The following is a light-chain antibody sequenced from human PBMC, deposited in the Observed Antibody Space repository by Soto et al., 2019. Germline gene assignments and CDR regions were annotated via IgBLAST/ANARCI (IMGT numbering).Light chain of an antibody. J-gene: IGKJ5*01. CDR3: QQYGSSPPIT. Sequence: EIVLTQSPGTLSLSPWERAILSCRASQSVSSSYLAWYQQKPGQAPRLLIYGASSRATGIPDRFSGSGSGTDFTLTISRLEPEDFAVYYCQQYGSSPPITFGQGTRLEI. V-gene: IGKV3-20*01. CDR1: QSVSSSY. CDR2: GAS.